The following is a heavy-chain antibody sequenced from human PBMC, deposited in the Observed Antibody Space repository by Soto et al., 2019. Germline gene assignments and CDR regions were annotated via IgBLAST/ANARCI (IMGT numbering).Heavy chain of an antibody. D-gene: IGHD5-12*01. Sequence: QVQLQESGPGLVKPSGTLSLTCAVSGGSIASGVWWSWVRQPPGKGLEWIGEISHDGKTNYNPSLKSRLSMSVDNSKNQLFLNATSMTAADTAVYYCARDREYSRGYFDPWGQGTLVTVSS. V-gene: IGHV4-4*02. CDR3: ARDREYSRGYFDP. CDR1: GGSIASGVW. CDR2: ISHDGKT. J-gene: IGHJ5*02.